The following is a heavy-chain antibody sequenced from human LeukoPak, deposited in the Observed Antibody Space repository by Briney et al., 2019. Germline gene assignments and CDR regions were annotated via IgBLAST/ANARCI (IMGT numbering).Heavy chain of an antibody. J-gene: IGHJ4*02. V-gene: IGHV4-61*01. Sequence: SETLSLTCTVSGGSVSNSLHYWSWIRQPPGKGLEWIGYIYYNGDTNYNPSLKSRVIISIDTSSNQFSLRLNSMTAADSAVYYCARVLRATSWRSYDYWGQGSLVTVSS. CDR2: IYYNGDT. CDR1: GGSVSNSLHY. CDR3: ARVLRATSWRSYDY. D-gene: IGHD5-18*01.